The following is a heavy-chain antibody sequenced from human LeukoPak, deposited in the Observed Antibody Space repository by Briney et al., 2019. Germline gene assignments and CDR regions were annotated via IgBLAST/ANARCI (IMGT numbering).Heavy chain of an antibody. Sequence: SGTVSFKTSGYTFTDYFINWVRQAPGQGLEWMGWINPYSGATNYVQKFQGRVLMTRDTSIGTAYMELSSLRSDDTAIYYCARPITKYTAVVWDYWGQGTLVTVSS. V-gene: IGHV1-2*02. CDR2: INPYSGAT. D-gene: IGHD5-18*01. J-gene: IGHJ4*02. CDR3: ARPITKYTAVVWDY. CDR1: GYTFTDYF.